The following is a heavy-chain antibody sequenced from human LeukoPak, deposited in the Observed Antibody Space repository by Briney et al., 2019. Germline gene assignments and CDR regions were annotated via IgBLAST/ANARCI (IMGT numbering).Heavy chain of an antibody. D-gene: IGHD3/OR15-3a*01. CDR2: ISYDGSNK. CDR1: GFTFSSYA. Sequence: GGSLRLSCAASGFTFSSYAMHWVRQAPGKGLEWVAVISYDGSNKYYADSVKGRFTISRDNSKNTLYLQMNSLRAEDTAVYYCARGTGGIDYWGQGTLVTVS. CDR3: ARGTGGIDY. V-gene: IGHV3-30-3*01. J-gene: IGHJ4*02.